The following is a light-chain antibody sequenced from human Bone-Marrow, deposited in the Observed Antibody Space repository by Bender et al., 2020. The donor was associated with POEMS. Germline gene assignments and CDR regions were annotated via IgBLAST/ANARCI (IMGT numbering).Light chain of an antibody. CDR3: SSYRTTSILV. V-gene: IGLV2-14*01. CDR1: SSDVGAYDY. Sequence: QSALSQPASVSGSPGQSITISCGGTSSDVGAYDYVSWYQHHPDEAPKLVIYEVTNRPSGVSNRFSGSKSGNTASLTISGLQAADEADYYCSSYRTTSILVFGGGTKLTVL. J-gene: IGLJ3*02. CDR2: EVT.